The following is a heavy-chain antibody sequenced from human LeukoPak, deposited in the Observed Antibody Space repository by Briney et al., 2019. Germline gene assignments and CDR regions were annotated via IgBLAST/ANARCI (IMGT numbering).Heavy chain of an antibody. CDR3: ARRGMVRTVAPDDWYFDL. CDR1: GGSISSYY. CDR2: IYYSGST. V-gene: IGHV4-59*01. J-gene: IGHJ2*01. D-gene: IGHD4-23*01. Sequence: SETLSLTCTVSGGSISSYYWSWIRQPPGKGLEWIGYIYYSGSTNYNPSLKSRVTISVDTSKNQFSLKLSSVTAADTAVYYCARRGMVRTVAPDDWYFDLWGRGTLVTVSS.